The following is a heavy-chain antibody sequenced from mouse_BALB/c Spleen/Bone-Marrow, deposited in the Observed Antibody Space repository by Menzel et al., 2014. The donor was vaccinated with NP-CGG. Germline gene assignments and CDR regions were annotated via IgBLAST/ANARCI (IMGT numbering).Heavy chain of an antibody. CDR1: GFDFSRYW. V-gene: IGHV4-1*02. D-gene: IGHD1-1*01. J-gene: IGHJ3*01. Sequence: EVMLVESGGGLVQPGGSLKLSCAASGFDFSRYWMSWVRQAPGKGLEWIGEINPVSSTINYTPSLKDKFIISRDNAKNTLYLQMSKVRSEDTALYYCARLSYYGRFAYWSQGTLVTVSA. CDR3: ARLSYYGRFAY. CDR2: INPVSSTI.